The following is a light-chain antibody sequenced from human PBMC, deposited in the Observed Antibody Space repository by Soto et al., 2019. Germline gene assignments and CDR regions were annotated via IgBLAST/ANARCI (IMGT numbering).Light chain of an antibody. V-gene: IGKV3-20*01. CDR2: GAS. CDR1: QSVSSSY. CDR3: HQYGGSPRT. Sequence: EIVLTQSPGTLSLSPGERATLSCRASQSVSSSYLAWYQQKPGQAPRLLIYGASSRATGIPDRFSGSVSGTDFTLTISRLEPEDFAVYYCHQYGGSPRTLGQGTKVEIK. J-gene: IGKJ1*01.